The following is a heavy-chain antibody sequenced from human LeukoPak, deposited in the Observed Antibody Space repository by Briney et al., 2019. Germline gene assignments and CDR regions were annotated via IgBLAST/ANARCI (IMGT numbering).Heavy chain of an antibody. Sequence: GGSLRLSCAASGFTFSSYAMSWVRQAPGKGLEWVSAIGGSGGSTYYADSVKGRFTISRDNSKNTLYLQMNSLRAEDTAVYYCASGYYDFWSGYYPIDYWGQGTLVTVSS. D-gene: IGHD3-3*01. CDR2: IGGSGGST. CDR3: ASGYYDFWSGYYPIDY. CDR1: GFTFSSYA. V-gene: IGHV3-23*01. J-gene: IGHJ4*02.